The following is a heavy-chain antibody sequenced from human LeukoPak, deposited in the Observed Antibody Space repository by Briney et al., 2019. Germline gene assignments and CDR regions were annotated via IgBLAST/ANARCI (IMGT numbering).Heavy chain of an antibody. CDR2: ITYDGSNQ. J-gene: IGHJ5*02. Sequence: GGSLRLSCAASGFTFSSYAMHWVCQAPGKGLEWVAVITYDGSNQYYADSVKGRFTISRDNSKSTLFLQMNSLRVEDTAAYFCARESGRGGYDIGLWGQGTLVTVSS. CDR1: GFTFSSYA. D-gene: IGHD3-9*01. V-gene: IGHV3-30-3*01. CDR3: ARESGRGGYDIGL.